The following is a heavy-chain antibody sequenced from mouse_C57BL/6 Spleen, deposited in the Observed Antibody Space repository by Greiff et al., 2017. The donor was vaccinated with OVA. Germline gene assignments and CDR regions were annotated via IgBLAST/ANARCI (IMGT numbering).Heavy chain of an antibody. CDR2: ISSGSSTI. Sequence: DVQLVESGGGLVKPGGSLKLSCAASGFTFSDYGMHWVRQAPEKGLEWVAYISSGSSTIYYADTVKGRFTISRDNAKNTLFLQMTSLRSEDTAMYYCARGLTGSSYAMDYWGQGTSVTVSS. V-gene: IGHV5-17*01. J-gene: IGHJ4*01. D-gene: IGHD4-1*01. CDR1: GFTFSDYG. CDR3: ARGLTGSSYAMDY.